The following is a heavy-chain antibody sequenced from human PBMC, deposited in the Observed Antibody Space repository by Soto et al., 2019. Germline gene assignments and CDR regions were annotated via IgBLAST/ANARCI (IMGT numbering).Heavy chain of an antibody. D-gene: IGHD3-3*01. J-gene: IGHJ6*02. V-gene: IGHV3-30*18. CDR2: ISYDGSNK. CDR1: GFTFSSYG. Sequence: LIPCCAASGFTFSSYGMRWVRQAPGNGLECVEVISYDGSNKYYADSVKCRFTISRDNSKNTLYLQMNSLRAEDTAVYYCAKRPLRFLEWLLVPTYGMDVWGQGTTVTVSS. CDR3: AKRPLRFLEWLLVPTYGMDV.